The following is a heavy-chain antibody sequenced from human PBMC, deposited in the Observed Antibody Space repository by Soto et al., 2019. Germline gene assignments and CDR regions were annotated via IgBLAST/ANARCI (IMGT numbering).Heavy chain of an antibody. V-gene: IGHV3-15*07. Sequence: GGSLRLSCAASGFTFSSYSMNWVRQAPGKGLEWVGRIKSKTDGGTTDYAAPVKGRFTISRDDSKNTLYLQMNSLKTEDTAVYYCTTTTFGESKSIYYYYSGMDVWGQGTTVPVS. D-gene: IGHD3-10*01. J-gene: IGHJ6*02. CDR1: GFTFSSYS. CDR2: IKSKTDGGTT. CDR3: TTTTFGESKSIYYYYSGMDV.